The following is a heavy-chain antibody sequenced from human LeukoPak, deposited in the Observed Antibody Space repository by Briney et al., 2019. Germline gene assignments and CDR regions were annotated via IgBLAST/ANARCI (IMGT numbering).Heavy chain of an antibody. V-gene: IGHV3-53*01. CDR2: IYSGGTT. J-gene: IGHJ4*02. Sequence: GGSLRLSCAASGFTVTNSYMSWVRQAPGKGLEWVSVIYSGGTTYYADSVTGRFTISRDNPKNTLYLQMNSLTVEDTAVYYCARVGGSGYYYFDYWGQGTLVTVSS. CDR1: GFTVTNSY. CDR3: ARVGGSGYYYFDY. D-gene: IGHD3-10*01.